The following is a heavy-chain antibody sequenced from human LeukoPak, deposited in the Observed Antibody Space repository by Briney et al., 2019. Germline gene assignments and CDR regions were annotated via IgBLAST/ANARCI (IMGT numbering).Heavy chain of an antibody. CDR3: ARDETPSYYDGSSYSPDAFDI. V-gene: IGHV3-21*01. Sequence: GGSLRLSCAASGFTFSSYFMNWVRQAPGKGLEWVSSISTSSSYIYYTDSVRGRFTISRDNAENSLYLQMNSLRAEDTAVYYCARDETPSYYDGSSYSPDAFDIWGQGTLVTVSS. J-gene: IGHJ3*02. CDR1: GFTFSSYF. D-gene: IGHD3-22*01. CDR2: ISTSSSYI.